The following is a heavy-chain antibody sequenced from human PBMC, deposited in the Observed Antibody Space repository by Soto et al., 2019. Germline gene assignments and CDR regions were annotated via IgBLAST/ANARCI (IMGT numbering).Heavy chain of an antibody. CDR3: SRGILV. CDR1: GGSINSGGYC. Sequence: QVQLQESGPGLVKPSQTLSLTCTVSGGSINSGGYCWSWIRQHPGKGLDWIGCISYGGSTSYNPFLKSRVTISVDTSKNQCSLKLTSVTAEDTAVYYCSRGILVWGQGALVTVSS. CDR2: ISYGGST. J-gene: IGHJ4*02. D-gene: IGHD5-18*01. V-gene: IGHV4-31*03.